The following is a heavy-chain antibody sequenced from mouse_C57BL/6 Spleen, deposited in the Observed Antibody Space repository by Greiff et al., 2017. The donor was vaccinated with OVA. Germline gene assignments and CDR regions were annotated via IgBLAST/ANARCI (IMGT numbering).Heavy chain of an antibody. CDR3: ARWLPLLYDGYPPYFDY. D-gene: IGHD2-3*01. V-gene: IGHV1-85*01. Sequence: QVQLQQSGPELVKPGASVKLSCKASGYTFTSYDINWVKQRPGQGLEWIGWIYPRDGSTKYNEKFKGKATLTVDTSSSTVYMELHSLTSEDSAVYFCARWLPLLYDGYPPYFDYWGQGTTLTVSS. CDR1: GYTFTSYD. J-gene: IGHJ2*01. CDR2: IYPRDGST.